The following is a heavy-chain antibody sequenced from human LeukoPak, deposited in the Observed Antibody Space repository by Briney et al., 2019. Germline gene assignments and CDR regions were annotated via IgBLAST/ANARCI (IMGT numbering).Heavy chain of an antibody. CDR3: ARVKYGAFDI. D-gene: IGHD2-8*01. CDR1: GGSISSGSYY. J-gene: IGHJ3*02. Sequence: PSQTLSLTCTVSGGSISSGSYYWSWIRQPAGKGLEWIGRIYTSGSTNYNPSLKSRVTISVDTSKNQFSLKLSSVTAADTAVYYCARVKYGAFDIWGQGTMVTVSS. V-gene: IGHV4-61*02. CDR2: IYTSGST.